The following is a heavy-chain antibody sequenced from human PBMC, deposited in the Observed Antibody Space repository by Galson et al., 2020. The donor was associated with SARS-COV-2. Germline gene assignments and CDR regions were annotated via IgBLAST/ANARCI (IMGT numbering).Heavy chain of an antibody. CDR1: GFSFSLYA. CDR3: AIERRSGWDSPPGY. D-gene: IGHD6-19*01. Sequence: GSLRLSCAASGFSFSLYAMSWVRQAPGKGLEWVSGIRGSGGSTYYADSVKGRFTISRDNSKNTLYLQMNSLRGEDAAVYYCAIERRSGWDSPPGYWGQGTLVTVSS. CDR2: IRGSGGST. J-gene: IGHJ4*02. V-gene: IGHV3-23*01.